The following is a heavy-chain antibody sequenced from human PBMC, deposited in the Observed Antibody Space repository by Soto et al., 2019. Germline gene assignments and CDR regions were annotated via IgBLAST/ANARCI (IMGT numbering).Heavy chain of an antibody. CDR2: ISPVTGGT. CDR3: GRGRSGELVVFY. V-gene: IGHV1-2*02. Sequence: QVQLVQSGAEVKKPGASVKLSCKASGYTFTGHYIHWVRQAPGQGPEWMGEISPVTGGTKYAQKFQGRVTMTRDTSITTVYMELNNLSPDDTAVYYCGRGRSGELVVFYWGQGTLVSVSS. CDR1: GYTFTGHY. J-gene: IGHJ4*02. D-gene: IGHD1-7*01.